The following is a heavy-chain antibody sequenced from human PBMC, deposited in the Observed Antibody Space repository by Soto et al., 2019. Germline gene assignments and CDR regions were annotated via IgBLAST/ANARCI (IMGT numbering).Heavy chain of an antibody. V-gene: IGHV1-69*13. CDR1: GGTFSSYA. J-gene: IGHJ6*02. CDR3: ARGVIVVVPAANYYYGMDV. D-gene: IGHD2-2*01. Sequence: SVKGSCKASGGTFSSYAISWVRQAPGQGLEWMGGIIPIFGTANYAQKFQGRVTITADESTSTAYMELSSLRSEDTAVYYCARGVIVVVPAANYYYGMDVWGQGTTVTVSS. CDR2: IIPIFGTA.